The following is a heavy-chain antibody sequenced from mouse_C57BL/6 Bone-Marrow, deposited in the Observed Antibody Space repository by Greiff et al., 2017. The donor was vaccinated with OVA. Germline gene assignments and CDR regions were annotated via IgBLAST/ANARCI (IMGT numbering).Heavy chain of an antibody. D-gene: IGHD1-1*01. CDR2: IWWDDDK. V-gene: IGHV8-8*01. Sequence: QVTLKVSGPGILQPSQTLSLTCSFSGFSLSTFGMGVGWIRQPSGKGLEWLAQIWWDDDKYYNPALKSRLTISKDTSKNQVFLKLANVDTADTATYYCARIDGSSYWYFDVWGTGTTVTVSS. CDR3: ARIDGSSYWYFDV. J-gene: IGHJ1*03. CDR1: GFSLSTFGMG.